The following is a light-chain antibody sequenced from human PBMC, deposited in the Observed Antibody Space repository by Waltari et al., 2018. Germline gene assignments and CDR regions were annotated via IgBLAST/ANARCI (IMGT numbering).Light chain of an antibody. J-gene: IGKJ1*01. CDR3: LQYSTLPHT. Sequence: ESVLTQSPGTLSLSPGERATLPCRASQTVTSSYLAWYQQKPGQAPRLLIYGVSSRATDIPDRFSGSGSGTDFTLTISRLEPEDFAVYYCLQYSTLPHTFGQGTKVEIK. V-gene: IGKV3-20*01. CDR2: GVS. CDR1: QTVTSSY.